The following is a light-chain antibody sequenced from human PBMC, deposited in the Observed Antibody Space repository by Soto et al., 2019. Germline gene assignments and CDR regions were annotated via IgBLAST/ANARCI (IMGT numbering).Light chain of an antibody. CDR1: SSDVGAYKY. Sequence: QSALTQPPSASGSPGQSVTISCTGTSSDVGAYKYVSWYQQYPGKPPKLMIYEVTKRPSGVPDRFSGSKSGNTASQTVSGLQDEDEADYYCTSYVGSDIWVFGGGTKVTVL. V-gene: IGLV2-8*01. J-gene: IGLJ3*02. CDR2: EVT. CDR3: TSYVGSDIWV.